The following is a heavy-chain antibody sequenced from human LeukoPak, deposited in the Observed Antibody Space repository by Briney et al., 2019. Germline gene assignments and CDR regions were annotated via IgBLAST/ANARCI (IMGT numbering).Heavy chain of an antibody. CDR3: AKGESIAIDAFDI. V-gene: IGHV3-23*01. J-gene: IGHJ3*02. Sequence: GGSLRLSCAASGFAFRSYAMSWVRQAPTKGLEWVSAITGSGGSTYYADSVKGRFTISRDNSKNTLYLQMNSLRTEDTAVYYCAKGESIAIDAFDIWGQGTMVTVSS. CDR1: GFAFRSYA. D-gene: IGHD6-6*01. CDR2: ITGSGGST.